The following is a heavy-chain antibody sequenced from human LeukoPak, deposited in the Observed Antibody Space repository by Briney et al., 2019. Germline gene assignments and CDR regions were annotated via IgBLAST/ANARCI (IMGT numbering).Heavy chain of an antibody. CDR3: ATPLVLGYDILTGTDY. Sequence: GGSLRLSCAASGFTFSSYAMSWVRQAPGKGLEWVSAISGSGGSTYYADSVKGRFTISRDNSKNTLYLQMNSLRAEDTAVYYCATPLVLGYDILTGTDYWGQGTLVTVSS. CDR1: GFTFSSYA. V-gene: IGHV3-23*01. D-gene: IGHD3-9*01. CDR2: ISGSGGST. J-gene: IGHJ4*02.